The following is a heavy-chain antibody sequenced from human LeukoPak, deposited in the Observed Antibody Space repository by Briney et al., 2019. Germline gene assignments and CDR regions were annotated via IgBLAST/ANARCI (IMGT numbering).Heavy chain of an antibody. CDR1: GGSISSYY. V-gene: IGHV4-59*01. Sequence: SETLSLTCNVSGGSISSYYWSWIRQPPGKGLEWIGYIYYSGSTNYNPSLKSRVTISVDTSKNQFSRKLTSVTAADTAVYYCARMGPPLRGVRYYYYMDVWGKGTTVTVSS. J-gene: IGHJ6*03. D-gene: IGHD3-10*01. CDR3: ARMGPPLRGVRYYYYMDV. CDR2: IYYSGST.